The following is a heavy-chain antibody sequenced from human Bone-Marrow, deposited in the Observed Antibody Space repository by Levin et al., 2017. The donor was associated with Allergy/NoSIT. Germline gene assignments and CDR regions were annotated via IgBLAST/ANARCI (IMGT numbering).Heavy chain of an antibody. CDR3: ARDCPHLSYSSTWYYYYGMDV. J-gene: IGHJ6*02. Sequence: GGSLRLSCAASGFTFSNTSMNWVRQAPGKGLEWVSYISDSSSSIFYADSVKGRFTISRDNAKNSLFLQMNSLRDEDTAVYYCARDCPHLSYSSTWYYYYGMDVWGQGTTVTVSS. CDR1: GFTFSNTS. V-gene: IGHV3-48*02. CDR2: ISDSSSSI. D-gene: IGHD6-13*01.